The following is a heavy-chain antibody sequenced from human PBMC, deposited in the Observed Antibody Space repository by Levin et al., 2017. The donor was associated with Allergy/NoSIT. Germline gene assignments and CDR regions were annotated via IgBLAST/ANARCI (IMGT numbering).Heavy chain of an antibody. V-gene: IGHV3-30*18. CDR2: ISYDGSNK. Sequence: GESLKISCAASGFTFSSYGMHWVRQAPGKGLEWVAVISYDGSNKYYADSVKGRFTISRDNSKNTLYLQMNSLRAEDTAVYYCAKDGGGIASLDYWGQGTLVTVSS. D-gene: IGHD6-13*01. CDR1: GFTFSSYG. CDR3: AKDGGGIASLDY. J-gene: IGHJ4*02.